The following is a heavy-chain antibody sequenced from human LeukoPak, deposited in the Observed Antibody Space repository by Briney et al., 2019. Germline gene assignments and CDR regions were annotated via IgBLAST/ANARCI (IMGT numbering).Heavy chain of an antibody. CDR1: GFTFDDHV. J-gene: IGHJ4*02. Sequence: GGSLRLACAASGFTFDDHVMQWVRQAPGKGLQWVSLISGDGGSKYYSDSVQGRFTISRDNSKNFLYLQMNSLRTEDTGFYYCARDMRVGPTIPVAALNDYWGQGTLVTVSS. CDR3: ARDMRVGPTIPVAALNDY. V-gene: IGHV3-43*02. CDR2: ISGDGGSK. D-gene: IGHD6-19*01.